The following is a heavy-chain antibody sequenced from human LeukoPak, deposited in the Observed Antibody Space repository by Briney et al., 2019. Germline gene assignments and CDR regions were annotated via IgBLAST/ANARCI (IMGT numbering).Heavy chain of an antibody. Sequence: SETLSLTCAVYGGSFSGYYWSWIRQPPGKGLEWIGEINHSGSTNYNPSLKSRVTISVDTSKNQFSLKLSSATAADTAVYYCARGDIGDYVGAFDIWGQGTMVTVSS. V-gene: IGHV4-34*01. CDR3: ARGDIGDYVGAFDI. J-gene: IGHJ3*02. D-gene: IGHD4-17*01. CDR2: INHSGST. CDR1: GGSFSGYY.